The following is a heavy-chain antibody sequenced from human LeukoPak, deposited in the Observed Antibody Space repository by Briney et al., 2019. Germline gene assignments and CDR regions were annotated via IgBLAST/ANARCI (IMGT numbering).Heavy chain of an antibody. D-gene: IGHD4-23*01. CDR2: IYHSGST. CDR3: ARTNFYGGNSNFDY. J-gene: IGHJ4*02. CDR1: GGSISSGGYS. Sequence: SETLSLTCAVSGGSISSGGYSWSWIRQPPGKGLEWIRYIYHSGSTYYNPSLKSRVTISVDRSKNQFSLKLSSVTAADTAVYYCARTNFYGGNSNFDYWGQGTLVTVSS. V-gene: IGHV4-30-2*01.